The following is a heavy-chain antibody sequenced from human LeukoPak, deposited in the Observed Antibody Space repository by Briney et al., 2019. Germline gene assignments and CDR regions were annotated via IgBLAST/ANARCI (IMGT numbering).Heavy chain of an antibody. CDR1: GGSISSSSYY. V-gene: IGHV4-39*01. CDR2: IYYSGST. Sequence: PSETLSLTCTVSGGSISSSSYYWGWIRQPPGKGLEWIGSIYYSGSTYYNPSLKSRVTISVDTSKNQFSLKLSSVTAADTAVYYCASMRSPVIGTWGQGTTVTVSS. D-gene: IGHD2-21*01. J-gene: IGHJ6*02. CDR3: ASMRSPVIGT.